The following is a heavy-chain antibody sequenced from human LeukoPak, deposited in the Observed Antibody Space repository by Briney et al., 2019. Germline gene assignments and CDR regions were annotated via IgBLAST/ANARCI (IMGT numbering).Heavy chain of an antibody. CDR2: ISANSGTI. CDR1: GITFNTFA. CDR3: AKDFGSWMLFFDF. V-gene: IGHV3-23*01. Sequence: GGSLRLSCAASGITFNTFAMGWVRQAPGKGLEWVSLISANSGTIYYRDSVRGRFSLSRDNSKNTLYLQMNSLQAEDTALYYCAKDFGSWMLFFDFWGQGTPVTVS. D-gene: IGHD6-13*01. J-gene: IGHJ4*02.